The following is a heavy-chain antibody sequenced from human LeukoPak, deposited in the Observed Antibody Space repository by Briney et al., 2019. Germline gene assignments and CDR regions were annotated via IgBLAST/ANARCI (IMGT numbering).Heavy chain of an antibody. CDR3: AKETSSSFDY. CDR1: GFTFSSYA. V-gene: IGHV3-23*01. CDR2: ISNRGGST. D-gene: IGHD6-6*01. Sequence: GGSLRLSCAASGFTFSSYAMNWVRQAPGKGLEGVSGISNRGGSTYYADSVKGRFTISRDNSKNTLYLQMNSLRAEDTAVYYCAKETSSSFDYWGQGTLVTVSS. J-gene: IGHJ4*02.